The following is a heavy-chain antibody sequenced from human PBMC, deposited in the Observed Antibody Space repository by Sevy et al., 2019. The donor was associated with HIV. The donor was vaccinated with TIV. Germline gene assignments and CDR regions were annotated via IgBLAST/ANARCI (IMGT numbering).Heavy chain of an antibody. Sequence: ASVKVSCKTSGYTFTNYFITWVRQAPGQGLEWMGRISRYDTNYAQKFQGRVTMTTDTSTSIVYMALRSLKSDDTAVYYCARAPSGSQGPGQYFHHWGQGTLVTVSS. CDR3: ARAPSGSQGPGQYFHH. CDR1: GYTFTNYF. CDR2: ISRYDT. V-gene: IGHV1-18*01. J-gene: IGHJ1*01. D-gene: IGHD1-26*01.